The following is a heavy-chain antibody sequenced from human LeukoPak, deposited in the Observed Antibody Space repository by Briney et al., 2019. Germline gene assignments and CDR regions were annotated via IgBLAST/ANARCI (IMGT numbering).Heavy chain of an antibody. V-gene: IGHV1-69*05. CDR1: GGTFSSYA. Sequence: PGSSVKVSCKASGGTFSSYAISWVRQAPGQGLEWMGGIIPIFCTANYAQKFQGRVTITTDESTSTAYMELSSLRSEDTAVYYCARATARMIYYDSSGYLEDDYWGQGTLVTASS. D-gene: IGHD3-22*01. J-gene: IGHJ4*02. CDR3: ARATARMIYYDSSGYLEDDY. CDR2: IIPIFCTA.